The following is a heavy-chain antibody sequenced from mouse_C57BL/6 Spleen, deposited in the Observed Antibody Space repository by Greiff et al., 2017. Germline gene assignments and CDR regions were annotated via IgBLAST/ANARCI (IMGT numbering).Heavy chain of an antibody. CDR2: IDPSDSYT. D-gene: IGHD2-1*01. J-gene: IGHJ4*01. CDR1: GYTFTSYW. Sequence: QVQLQQPGAELVKPGASVKLSCKASGYTFTSYWMHWVKQRPGRGLEWIGRIDPSDSYTNYNQKFKGKATLTVDTSSSTAYMQLSSLTSEDSAVYYCASSYGNYSYYYAMDYWGQGTSVTVSS. CDR3: ASSYGNYSYYYAMDY. V-gene: IGHV1-69*02.